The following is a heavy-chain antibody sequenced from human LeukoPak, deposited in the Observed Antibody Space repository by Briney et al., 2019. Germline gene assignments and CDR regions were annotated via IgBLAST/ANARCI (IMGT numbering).Heavy chain of an antibody. Sequence: PGGSLRLSCEASGFTFTNAWMNWVRQAPGKGLEWIGRIKGKTDGGAADYATPVKGRFTISRDDSKNILYLQMNSLTTEDSAVYFRVRGHFGDYYFDYWGQGTLVTVSS. V-gene: IGHV3-15*01. CDR3: VRGHFGDYYFDY. CDR2: IKGKTDGGAA. J-gene: IGHJ4*02. CDR1: GFTFTNAW. D-gene: IGHD3-10*01.